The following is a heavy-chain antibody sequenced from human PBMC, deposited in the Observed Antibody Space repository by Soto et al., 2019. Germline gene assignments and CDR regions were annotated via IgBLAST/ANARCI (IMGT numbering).Heavy chain of an antibody. CDR3: ANLVVVVAATEDDAFDI. Sequence: EVQLLESGGGLVQPGGSLRLSCAASGFTFSSYAMSWVRQAPGKGLEWVSAISGSGGSTYYADSVKGRVTISRDNSKNTLYLPMNSLKAEDTAVYYCANLVVVVAATEDDAFDILGQGPMVPVSS. D-gene: IGHD2-15*01. V-gene: IGHV3-23*01. CDR1: GFTFSSYA. CDR2: ISGSGGST. J-gene: IGHJ3*02.